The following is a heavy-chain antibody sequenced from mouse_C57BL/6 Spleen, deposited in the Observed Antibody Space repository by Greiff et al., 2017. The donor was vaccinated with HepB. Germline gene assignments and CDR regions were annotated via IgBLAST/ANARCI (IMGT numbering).Heavy chain of an antibody. CDR2: IYPGDGDT. J-gene: IGHJ2*01. D-gene: IGHD1-1*01. CDR3: ARSRDVSYFDY. Sequence: VQLQQSGPELVKPGASVKISCKASGYAFSSSWMNWVKQRPGKGLEWIGRIYPGDGDTNYNGKFKGKATLTADKSSSTAYMQLSSLTSEDSAVCFCARSRDVSYFDYWGQGTTLTVSS. CDR1: GYAFSSSW. V-gene: IGHV1-82*01.